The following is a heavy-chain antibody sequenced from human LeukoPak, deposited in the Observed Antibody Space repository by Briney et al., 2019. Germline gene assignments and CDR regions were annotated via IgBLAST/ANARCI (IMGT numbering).Heavy chain of an antibody. CDR1: GDSVSSNSVT. CDR3: ARRLTQYDCFDP. D-gene: IGHD2-2*01. Sequence: SQTLSLTCAISGDSVSSNSVTWNWIRKSPSRGLEWLGRTYYRSTWYNDYAVSVRGRTTVNPDTSKNQFSLHLNSVTPEDTAVYYCARRLTQYDCFDPWGQGILVTVSS. CDR2: TYYRSTWYN. J-gene: IGHJ5*02. V-gene: IGHV6-1*01.